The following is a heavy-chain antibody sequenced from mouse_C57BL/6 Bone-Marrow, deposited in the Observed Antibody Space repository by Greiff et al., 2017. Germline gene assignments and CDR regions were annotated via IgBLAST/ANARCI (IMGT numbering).Heavy chain of an antibody. Sequence: QVQLQQSGAELVRPGTSVKVSCKASGYAFTNYLIEWVKQRPGQGLEWIGVINPGSGGTNYNEKFKGKAKLTADKSSSTAYMQLSSLTSEDSAVYFCARSKSGDSWFAYWGQGTLVTVSA. J-gene: IGHJ3*01. CDR3: ARSKSGDSWFAY. D-gene: IGHD3-3*01. CDR1: GYAFTNYL. V-gene: IGHV1-54*01. CDR2: INPGSGGT.